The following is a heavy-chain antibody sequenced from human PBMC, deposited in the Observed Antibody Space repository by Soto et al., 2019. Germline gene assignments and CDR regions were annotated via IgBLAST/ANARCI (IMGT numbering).Heavy chain of an antibody. CDR1: GFPFNNCA. D-gene: IGHD3-22*01. CDR3: AKGQGYYFDATGYTFDY. Sequence: GGSLRLSFAASGFPFNNCALTWVRQSPGQGLEWVSCISGSGGSTYYTDSVKGRFTISRDDSKNTLFLQMNSLRAEDTAVYYCAKGQGYYFDATGYTFDYWGLGTLVTV. CDR2: ISGSGGST. V-gene: IGHV3-23*01. J-gene: IGHJ4*02.